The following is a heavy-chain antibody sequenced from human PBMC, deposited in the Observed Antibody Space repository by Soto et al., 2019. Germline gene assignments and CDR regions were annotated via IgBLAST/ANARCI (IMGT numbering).Heavy chain of an antibody. J-gene: IGHJ5*02. D-gene: IGHD6-13*01. Sequence: QVQLVQSGAEVKKPGSSVKVSCKASGGTFSSYAISWVRQAPGQGLEWMGGIIPIFGTANYAQKFQGRVTITADESRTTADRELTSLRPADTAVYYGAGAHAGWFDPWGKGTLVTVPS. CDR1: GGTFSSYA. CDR3: AGAHAGWFDP. V-gene: IGHV1-69*12. CDR2: IIPIFGTA.